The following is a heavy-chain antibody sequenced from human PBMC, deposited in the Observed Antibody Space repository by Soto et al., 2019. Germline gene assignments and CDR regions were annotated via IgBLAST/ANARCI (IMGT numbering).Heavy chain of an antibody. J-gene: IGHJ4*02. D-gene: IGHD4-17*01. CDR1: ASIFTRYG. V-gene: IGHV1-18*01. CDR2: ISAYNGDT. CDR3: TSDYGDENS. Sequence: QVQLEQSGVEVKKPGASVRVACKTSASIFTRYGFSWVRQAPGQGLEWMGWISAYNGDTKYAQNFQGRVTMTTDTSTRTAYMEFRTLRIADTAVYYCTSDYGDENSWGQGTLVTVSS.